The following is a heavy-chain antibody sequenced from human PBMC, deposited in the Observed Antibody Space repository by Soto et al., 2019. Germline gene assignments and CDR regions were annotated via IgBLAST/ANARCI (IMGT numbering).Heavy chain of an antibody. Sequence: GASVKVSCKASGGTFSSYAISWVRQAPGQGLEWMGGIIPIFGTANYAQKFQGRVTITADESTSTAYMELSRLRSDDTAVYYCARSPAFCTNGVCYMRYYYYGMDVWGQGTTVTVSS. J-gene: IGHJ6*02. CDR2: IIPIFGTA. D-gene: IGHD2-8*01. CDR1: GGTFSSYA. CDR3: ARSPAFCTNGVCYMRYYYYGMDV. V-gene: IGHV1-69*13.